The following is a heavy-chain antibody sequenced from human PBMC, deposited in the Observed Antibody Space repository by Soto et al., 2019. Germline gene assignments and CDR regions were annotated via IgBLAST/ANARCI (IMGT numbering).Heavy chain of an antibody. Sequence: GESLQISCTGSGYSFTSYRIGWVRQMPGKGLEWMGIIYPGGSDTRYSPSFQGQVTISADKSISTAYLQWSSLKASDTAMYYCARRSTKNAFDIWGQGTMVTVSS. CDR2: IYPGGSDT. CDR3: ARRSTKNAFDI. J-gene: IGHJ3*02. CDR1: GYSFTSYR. V-gene: IGHV5-51*01. D-gene: IGHD2-8*01.